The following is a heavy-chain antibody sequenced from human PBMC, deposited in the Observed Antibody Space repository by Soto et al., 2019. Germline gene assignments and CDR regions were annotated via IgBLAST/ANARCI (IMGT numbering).Heavy chain of an antibody. V-gene: IGHV1-69*01. J-gene: IGHJ6*02. Sequence: QVQLVQSGAEVKKPGSSVKVSCKASGGTFSSYAISWVRQAPGQGLEWMGGIIPIFGTANYAQKFQGRVTITADESTSTAYMELSSLRSEDTAVYSCARGGGYCSGGSCYSRWYYYYGMDVWGQGTTVTVSS. CDR1: GGTFSSYA. CDR2: IIPIFGTA. CDR3: ARGGGYCSGGSCYSRWYYYYGMDV. D-gene: IGHD2-15*01.